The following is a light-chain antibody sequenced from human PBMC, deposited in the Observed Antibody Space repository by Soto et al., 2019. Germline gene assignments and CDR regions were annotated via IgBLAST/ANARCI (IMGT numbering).Light chain of an antibody. J-gene: IGLJ2*01. Sequence: QSVLTQPASVSGSPGQSITISCTGTSSDVGGYNYVSWYQQHPGKAPKLMIYDVSNRPSGVSNRFSGSKSGNTASLIISGLQAEDEADYYCSSYTSDNTEVFGGGTKL. V-gene: IGLV2-14*01. CDR2: DVS. CDR1: SSDVGGYNY. CDR3: SSYTSDNTEV.